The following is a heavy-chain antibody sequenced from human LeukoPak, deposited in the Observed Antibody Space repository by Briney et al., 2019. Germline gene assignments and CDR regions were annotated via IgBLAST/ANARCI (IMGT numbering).Heavy chain of an antibody. CDR3: ARVPPGDYVWGSYRYTPWDY. V-gene: IGHV1-18*04. D-gene: IGHD3-16*02. CDR1: GYTFTSYG. CDR2: ISAYNGNT. J-gene: IGHJ4*02. Sequence: ASVKVSCKASGYTFTSYGISWVRQAPGQGLEWMGWISAYNGNTNYAQKLQGRVTMTTDTSTSTAYMELRSLRSDDTAVYYCARVPPGDYVWGSYRYTPWDYWGQGTLVTVSS.